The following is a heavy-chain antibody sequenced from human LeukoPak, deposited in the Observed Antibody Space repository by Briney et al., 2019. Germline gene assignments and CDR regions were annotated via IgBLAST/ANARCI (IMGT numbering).Heavy chain of an antibody. CDR1: KYTFTGYS. J-gene: IGHJ4*02. CDR2: INPNSGGT. Sequence: ASLKLSNKASKYTFTGYSMHWVRQALGQGLEWMVRINPNSGGTNYAQKFQGRVTMTGDTSISTAYMELSRLRSDDTAVYYCARSSGYDYDGYFDYWGQGTLVTVSS. V-gene: IGHV1-2*06. D-gene: IGHD5-12*01. CDR3: ARSSGYDYDGYFDY.